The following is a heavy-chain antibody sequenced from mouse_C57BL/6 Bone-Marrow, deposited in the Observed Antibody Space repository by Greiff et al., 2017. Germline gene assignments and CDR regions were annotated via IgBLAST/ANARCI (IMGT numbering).Heavy chain of an antibody. CDR1: GYTFTDYD. V-gene: IGHV1-15*01. Sequence: QVPLQQSGAELVRPGASVTLSCTASGYTFTDYDMHWVKQTPVHGLEWIGAIDPEPGGTAYNPKFKGKAILTADNSSSTAYMELRSLTSEDSAVYDGARSKLVFDYWGQGTTLTVSS. CDR2: IDPEPGGT. J-gene: IGHJ2*01. D-gene: IGHD1-3*01. CDR3: ARSKLVFDY.